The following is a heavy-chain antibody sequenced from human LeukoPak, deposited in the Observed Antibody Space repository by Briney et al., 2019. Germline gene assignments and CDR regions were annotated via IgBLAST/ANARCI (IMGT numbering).Heavy chain of an antibody. D-gene: IGHD6-13*01. CDR1: GDSISSGAYY. J-gene: IGHJ4*02. CDR3: ARGDNIAAAGTLDY. Sequence: SETLSLTCTVSGDSISSGAYYWRWIRQHPGKGLEWIGYIYYSGSTYYNPSLKSRVTISVDTSKNQFSLKLRSVTAADTAVYYCARGDNIAAAGTLDYWGQGTLVTVSS. CDR2: IYYSGST. V-gene: IGHV4-31*03.